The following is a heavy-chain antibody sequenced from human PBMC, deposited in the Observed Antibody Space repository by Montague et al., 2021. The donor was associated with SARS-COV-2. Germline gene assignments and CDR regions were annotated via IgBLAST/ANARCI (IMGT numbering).Heavy chain of an antibody. D-gene: IGHD3-3*01. Sequence: QSGAEVKKPGESLKISCKASGYTFTSYDINWVRQATGQGLEWMGWMNPNSGNTGYAQKFQGRVTMTRNTSISTAYMELSSLRSEDTAVYYCARGVGRFSKGFVIDYYYRDVWGKGTTVTVSS. J-gene: IGHJ6*03. V-gene: IGHV1-8*01. CDR3: ARGVGRFSKGFVIDYYYRDV. CDR1: GYTFTSYD. CDR2: MNPNSGNT.